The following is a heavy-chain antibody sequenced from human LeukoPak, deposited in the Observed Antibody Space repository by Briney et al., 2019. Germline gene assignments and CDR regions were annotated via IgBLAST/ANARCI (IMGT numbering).Heavy chain of an antibody. Sequence: SETQSLSCTVSGGSISRGGYFWSWIRQHPGKGLEWIGYIDYSGTTYYNPSLKSRLTMSVDTSKSQFSLKLTTVTAADTAVYYCARDGGSSGSHRQYGGQETLVTVSS. CDR1: GGSISRGGYF. D-gene: IGHD3-10*01. V-gene: IGHV4-31*03. CDR2: IDYSGTT. CDR3: ARDGGSSGSHRQY. J-gene: IGHJ4*02.